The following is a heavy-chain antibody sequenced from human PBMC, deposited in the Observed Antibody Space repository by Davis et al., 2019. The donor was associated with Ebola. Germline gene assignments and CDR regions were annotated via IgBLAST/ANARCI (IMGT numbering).Heavy chain of an antibody. J-gene: IGHJ4*02. CDR2: ISSSPTYI. V-gene: IGHV3-21*01. CDR3: ARYTSSSDGFDF. Sequence: GESLKISCAASGFTLSSYSMNWVRQAPGKGLEWVSSISSSPTYIYYADSLKGRFTISRDNSKNSLYLQMNSLRAEDTAVYYCARYTSSSDGFDFWGQGTLVTVSS. CDR1: GFTLSSYS. D-gene: IGHD6-6*01.